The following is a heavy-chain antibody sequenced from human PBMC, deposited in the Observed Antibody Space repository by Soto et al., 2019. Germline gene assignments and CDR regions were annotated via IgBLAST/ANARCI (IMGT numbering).Heavy chain of an antibody. V-gene: IGHV4-30-2*01. CDR1: GGSISSGGYS. J-gene: IGHJ4*02. Sequence: QLQLQESGSGLVKPSQTLSLTCAVSGGSISSGGYSWTWIRQPPGKGLEWIGYIYHSGSTDYNPSLKSRVTISLDRSKNQFSLKLSSVTAAHTAVYYCTGGNSAGSEYWGQGTLVTVSS. CDR2: IYHSGST. CDR3: TGGNSAGSEY. D-gene: IGHD2-8*02.